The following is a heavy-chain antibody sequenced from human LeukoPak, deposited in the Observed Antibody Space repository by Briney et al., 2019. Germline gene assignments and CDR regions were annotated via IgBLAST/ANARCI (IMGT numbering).Heavy chain of an antibody. CDR1: GFTFSTYW. CDR2: IKQDGSEK. J-gene: IGHJ4*02. CDR3: ARDSAGNDY. Sequence: PGGSLRLSCAASGFTFSTYWMSWVRQAPGKGLGWVATIKQDGSEKYYVDSVKGRFTISRDNAKNSLYLQMNSLRAEDTAMYYCARDSAGNDYWGQGTLVTVSS. D-gene: IGHD6-13*01. V-gene: IGHV3-7*01.